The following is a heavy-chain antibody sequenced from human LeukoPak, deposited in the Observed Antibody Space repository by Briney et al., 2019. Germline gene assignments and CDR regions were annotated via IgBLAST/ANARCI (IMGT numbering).Heavy chain of an antibody. J-gene: IGHJ4*02. CDR2: ISGSGGST. CDR1: GFTFSSYA. D-gene: IGHD3-10*01. V-gene: IGHV3-23*01. Sequence: GGSLRLSCAASGFTFSSYAMSWVRQAPGKGLEWVSAISGSGGSTYYADSVKGRVTISRDNSKNTLYLQMNSLRAEDTAVYYCAKDTGILEWFGELSNFDYWGQGTLVTVSS. CDR3: AKDTGILEWFGELSNFDY.